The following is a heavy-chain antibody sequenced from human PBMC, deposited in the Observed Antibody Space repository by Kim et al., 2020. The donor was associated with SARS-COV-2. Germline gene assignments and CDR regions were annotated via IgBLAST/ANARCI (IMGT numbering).Heavy chain of an antibody. CDR2: ISSSSSTI. V-gene: IGHV3-48*02. CDR3: AREADSSSWGGMDV. CDR1: GFTFSSYS. J-gene: IGHJ6*02. D-gene: IGHD6-13*01. Sequence: GGSLRLSCAASGFTFSSYSMNWVRQAPGKGLEWVSYISSSSSTIYYADSVKGRFTISRDNAKNSLYLQMYSLRDEDTAVYYCAREADSSSWGGMDVWGQGTTVTVSS.